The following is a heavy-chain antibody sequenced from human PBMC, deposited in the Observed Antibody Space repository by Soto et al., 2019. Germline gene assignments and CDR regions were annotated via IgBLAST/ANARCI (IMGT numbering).Heavy chain of an antibody. D-gene: IGHD2-2*01. CDR2: ISSSSSYI. CDR1: GFSFSNYG. Sequence: EVQLVESGGGLVKPGGSLRLSCAASGFSFSNYGMNWVRQAPGKGLEGVSSISSSSSYISYADSVKGRFTISRDNAKNSVYLQMNSLRAEDTAVYYCARSDCTSTSCYVVWFDPWGQGTLVTVSS. CDR3: ARSDCTSTSCYVVWFDP. J-gene: IGHJ5*02. V-gene: IGHV3-21*01.